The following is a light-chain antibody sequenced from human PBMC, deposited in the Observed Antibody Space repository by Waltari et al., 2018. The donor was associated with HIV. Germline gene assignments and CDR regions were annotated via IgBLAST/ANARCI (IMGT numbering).Light chain of an antibody. V-gene: IGLV3-21*02. J-gene: IGLJ3*02. CDR3: QVWDTTNDHVV. CDR1: HLGSKS. Sequence: SYELTQPPSVSVPPGQPARITCEGFHLGSKSVHWYQLRPGQSPIVVIYDQIGRPSGLPQRFSGSESGNTATLTISTVEAGDEADYYCQVWDTTNDHVVFGGGTKLTVL. CDR2: DQI.